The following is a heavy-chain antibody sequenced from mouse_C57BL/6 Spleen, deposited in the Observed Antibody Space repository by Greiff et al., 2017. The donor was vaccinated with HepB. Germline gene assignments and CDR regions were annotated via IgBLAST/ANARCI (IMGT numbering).Heavy chain of an antibody. Sequence: DVQLVESGEGLVKPGGSLKLSCAASGFTFSSYAMSWVRQTPEQRLEWVAYISSGGDYIYYADTVKGRFTISRDNARNTLYLQMSSLKSEDTAMYYCTRENYDGSSAGWYVDVWGTGTTVTVSA. CDR2: ISSGGDYI. CDR3: TRENYDGSSAGWYVDV. CDR1: GFTFSSYA. V-gene: IGHV5-9-1*02. J-gene: IGHJ1*03. D-gene: IGHD1-1*01.